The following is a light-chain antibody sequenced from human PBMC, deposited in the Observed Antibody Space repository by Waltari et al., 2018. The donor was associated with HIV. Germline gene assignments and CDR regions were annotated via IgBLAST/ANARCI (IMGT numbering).Light chain of an antibody. CDR3: SSYASSSALL. V-gene: IGLV2-14*03. CDR2: DVK. CDR1: SPDIGGFYY. J-gene: IGLJ3*02. Sequence: QSALTQPASVSGSPGQSITISCTGTSPDIGGFYYVSWYQQHPVKAPLLIISDVKSRPSGISVRFSGSKSGNTASLTISGLQPEDEAYYHCSSYASSSALLFGVGTKLTVV.